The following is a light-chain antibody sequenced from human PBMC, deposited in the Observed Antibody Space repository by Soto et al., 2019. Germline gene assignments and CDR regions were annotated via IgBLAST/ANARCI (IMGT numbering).Light chain of an antibody. CDR2: GAS. CDR3: QQYGSSSIT. J-gene: IGKJ5*01. Sequence: EIVLTQSPGTLSLSPGERATLSCRASQSVSSSYSAWYQQKPGQAPRLLIYGASSRATGIPDRFSGSGSGTDFTLTISRLEPEDFAVYYCQQYGSSSITFGQGTRLEIK. CDR1: QSVSSSY. V-gene: IGKV3-20*01.